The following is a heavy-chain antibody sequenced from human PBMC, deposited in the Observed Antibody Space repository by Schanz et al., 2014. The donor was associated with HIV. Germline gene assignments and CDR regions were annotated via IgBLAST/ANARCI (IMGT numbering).Heavy chain of an antibody. Sequence: EVQLLESGGGLVQPGGSLRLSCAASGFTLEDYAMHWVRQVPGKGLEWVSGMSWNRRRIGYGDAVKGRFTISRDNSKNTLYLQMNSLRAEDTAVYYCARALPDEWEPAAYFQHWGQGTLVIVSS. CDR2: MSWNRRRI. J-gene: IGHJ1*01. V-gene: IGHV3-9*01. CDR1: GFTLEDYA. CDR3: ARALPDEWEPAAYFQH. D-gene: IGHD1-26*01.